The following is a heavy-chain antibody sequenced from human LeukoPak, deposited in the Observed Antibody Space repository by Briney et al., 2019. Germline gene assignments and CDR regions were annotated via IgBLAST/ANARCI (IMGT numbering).Heavy chain of an antibody. J-gene: IGHJ4*02. D-gene: IGHD1-26*01. CDR2: ISGSGGST. Sequence: PGGSLRLSCAASGFTFSSYAMSWVRQAPGKGLEWVSAISGSGGSTYYADSVKGRFTISRDNSKNTPYLQMNSLRAEDTAVYYCAKDRQWELSFDYWGQGTLVTVSS. V-gene: IGHV3-23*01. CDR1: GFTFSSYA. CDR3: AKDRQWELSFDY.